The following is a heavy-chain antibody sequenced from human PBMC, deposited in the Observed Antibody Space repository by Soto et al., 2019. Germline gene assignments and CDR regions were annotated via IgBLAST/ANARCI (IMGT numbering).Heavy chain of an antibody. CDR3: ARESAMVTG. V-gene: IGHV4-39*02. CDR1: GGSISSSSYY. D-gene: IGHD5-18*01. J-gene: IGHJ4*02. Sequence: SETLSLTCTVSGGSISSSSYYWVWIRQPPGKGLEWIGSIYYSGSTYYNPSLKSRVTISVDTSKNQFSLKLSSVTAADTAVYYCARESAMVTGWGQGTLVTVSS. CDR2: IYYSGST.